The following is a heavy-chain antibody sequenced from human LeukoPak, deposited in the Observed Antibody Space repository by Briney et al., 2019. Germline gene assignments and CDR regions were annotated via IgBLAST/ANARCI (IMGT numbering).Heavy chain of an antibody. V-gene: IGHV3-7*01. Sequence: GGSLRLSCAASGFTSSSYWMSWVRQSPGKGLEWVANIKQDGSEKYYVDSVKGRFTISRDNAKNSLYLQMNSLRAEDTAVYYCARDHCSSTSCYNYYYYYMDVWGKGTTVTVSS. CDR1: GFTSSSYW. J-gene: IGHJ6*03. CDR3: ARDHCSSTSCYNYYYYYMDV. CDR2: IKQDGSEK. D-gene: IGHD2-2*01.